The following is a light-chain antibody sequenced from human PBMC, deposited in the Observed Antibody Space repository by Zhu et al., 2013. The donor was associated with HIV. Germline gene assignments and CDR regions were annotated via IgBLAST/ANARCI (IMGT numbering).Light chain of an antibody. CDR3: QQYGSSPRT. CDR1: QSVANS. J-gene: IGKJ1*01. Sequence: EIVLTQSPVTLSLSPGERATLSCRASQSVANSLAWYQQKPGQAPRLVMYDASNRAAGVPDRFRGSGSGTDFTLTISSLEPEDFAVYYCQQYGSSPRTFGQGTKVEIK. CDR2: DAS. V-gene: IGKV3-20*01.